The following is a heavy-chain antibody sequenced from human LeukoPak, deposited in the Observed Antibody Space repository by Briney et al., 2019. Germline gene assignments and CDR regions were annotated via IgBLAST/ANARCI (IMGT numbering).Heavy chain of an antibody. V-gene: IGHV3-23*01. D-gene: IGHD5-12*01. CDR3: AKCGNSGCHLIDY. CDR2: ISGRTGST. Sequence: GGSLRLSCAASGFTFSTNAMSWVRRATGKGLEWVSAISGRTGSTYYSDSVKGRFTISRDNSKSTLYLQMDSLRAEDTAVYYCAKCGNSGCHLIDYWGQGTLVTVSS. CDR1: GFTFSTNA. J-gene: IGHJ4*02.